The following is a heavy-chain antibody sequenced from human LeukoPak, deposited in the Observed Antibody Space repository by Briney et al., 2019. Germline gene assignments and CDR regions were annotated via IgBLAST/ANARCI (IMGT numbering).Heavy chain of an antibody. CDR1: GYTFTSYY. CDR2: INPSGGST. D-gene: IGHD2-15*01. Sequence: ASVKVSCKASGYTFTSYYMHWVRQAPGQGLEWMGIINPSGGSTSYAQKFQGRVTMTRDTSTSTVYMELSSLRSEDTAVYYCARSPREAGYCSGGSCYSPLGYWGQGTLVTVSS. CDR3: ARSPREAGYCSGGSCYSPLGY. V-gene: IGHV1-46*01. J-gene: IGHJ4*02.